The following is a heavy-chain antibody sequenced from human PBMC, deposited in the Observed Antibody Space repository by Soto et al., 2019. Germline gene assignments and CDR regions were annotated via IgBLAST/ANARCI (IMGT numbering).Heavy chain of an antibody. D-gene: IGHD3-3*01. V-gene: IGHV3-64*01. CDR1: GFTFSSYA. CDR2: ISSNGGSR. J-gene: IGHJ3*02. CDR3: ARDGSGSGFWSGYYAQGDAFDI. Sequence: EVQLVESGGGLVQPGGSLRLSCAASGFTFSSYAMHWVRQAPGKGLEYVSAISSNGGSRYYANSVKGRFTISRDNSKETRYLQMGRLRAEDMVVYYCARDGSGSGFWSGYYAQGDAFDIWGQGPIVTVSS.